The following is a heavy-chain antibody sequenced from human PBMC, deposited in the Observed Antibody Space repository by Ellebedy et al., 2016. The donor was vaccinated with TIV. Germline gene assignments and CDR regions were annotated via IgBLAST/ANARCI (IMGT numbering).Heavy chain of an antibody. CDR1: GYTFTSYG. V-gene: IGHV1-18*04. D-gene: IGHD3-22*01. Sequence: ASVKVSXXASGYTFTSYGISWVRQAPGQGLEWMGWISAYNGNTNYAQKLQGRVTMTTDTSTSTAYMELRSLRSDDTAVYYCARVHYYDSSGYYGSLDNWFDPWGQGTLVTVSS. CDR2: ISAYNGNT. J-gene: IGHJ5*02. CDR3: ARVHYYDSSGYYGSLDNWFDP.